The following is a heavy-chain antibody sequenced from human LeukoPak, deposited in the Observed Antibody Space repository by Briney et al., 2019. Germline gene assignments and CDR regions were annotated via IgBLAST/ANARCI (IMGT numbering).Heavy chain of an antibody. CDR2: IYTNWTT. J-gene: IGHJ4*02. Sequence: SETLSLTCAVSGGSFSGYYWSWIRQPAGKGLEWIGRIYTNWTTYYSPSLKSRVTMSVDTFKNQFSLKLSSVTAADTAVYYCAREQWLAFDYWGQGTLVTVSS. D-gene: IGHD6-19*01. CDR3: AREQWLAFDY. CDR1: GGSFSGYY. V-gene: IGHV4-4*07.